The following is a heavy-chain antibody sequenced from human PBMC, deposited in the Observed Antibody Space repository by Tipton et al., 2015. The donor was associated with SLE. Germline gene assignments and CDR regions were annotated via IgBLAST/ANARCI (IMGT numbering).Heavy chain of an antibody. J-gene: IGHJ3*02. CDR1: GGSITTSGYY. Sequence: TLSLTCTVSGGSITTSGYYWSWIRQSPGVGLEWIGYIYDTGSTYYNPSLRSRVTISVDTSKNQFSLNLSSVTAADTAVYYCARAFGAHDAFDIWGQGTMVTVSS. CDR3: ARAFGAHDAFDI. D-gene: IGHD3-10*01. CDR2: IYDTGST. V-gene: IGHV4-31*03.